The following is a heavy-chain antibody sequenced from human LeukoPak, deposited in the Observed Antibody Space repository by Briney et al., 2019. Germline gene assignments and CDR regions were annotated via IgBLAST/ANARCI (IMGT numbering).Heavy chain of an antibody. Sequence: GGSLRLSCAASEFSVGSNYMTWVRQAPGKGLEWVSLIYSGGSTYYADSVKGRFTISRDNSKNTLYLQMNSLKAEDTAVYYCAKNLLDCSGGSCSFDYWGQGTLVTVSS. J-gene: IGHJ4*02. CDR1: EFSVGSNY. CDR2: IYSGGST. V-gene: IGHV3-66*01. D-gene: IGHD2-15*01. CDR3: AKNLLDCSGGSCSFDY.